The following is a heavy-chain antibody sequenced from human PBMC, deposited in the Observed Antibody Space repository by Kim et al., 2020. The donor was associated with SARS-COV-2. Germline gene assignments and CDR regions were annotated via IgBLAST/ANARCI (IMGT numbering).Heavy chain of an antibody. D-gene: IGHD2-8*01. CDR1: GGPISTSEFY. J-gene: IGHJ5*02. CDR2: IYYSGSA. Sequence: SETLSLSCTVSGGPISTSEFYWGWIRQPPGKGLEWIGSIYYSGSAYYSPSLRRRVAISVDTSKKQFFLNLTSVTAADTAVYYCAREDFTNGWFDPWGQGTLVTVS. CDR3: AREDFTNGWFDP. V-gene: IGHV4-39*02.